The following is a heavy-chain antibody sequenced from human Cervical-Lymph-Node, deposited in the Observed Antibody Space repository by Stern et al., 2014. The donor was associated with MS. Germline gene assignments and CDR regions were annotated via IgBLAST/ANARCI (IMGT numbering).Heavy chain of an antibody. CDR2: ISWNSVSI. Sequence: EVQLEESGGDLVQPGRSLRLSCAASGFRFDLYAMHWVRQAPGKGLEGVAGISWNSVSIGYAGSVKGRFTISRDNVKNFLYLQMDSLRPEDTALYYCAKEIRRADSSPDYWGQGALVTVSS. J-gene: IGHJ4*02. D-gene: IGHD6-19*01. V-gene: IGHV3-9*01. CDR1: GFRFDLYA. CDR3: AKEIRRADSSPDY.